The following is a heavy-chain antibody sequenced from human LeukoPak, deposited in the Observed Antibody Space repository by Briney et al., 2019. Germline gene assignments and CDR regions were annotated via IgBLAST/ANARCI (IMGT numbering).Heavy chain of an antibody. CDR1: GYTFTGYY. CDR3: ARYDFWSGYPMDV. D-gene: IGHD3-3*01. Sequence: GASVKVSCKASGYTFTGYYMHWVRQAPGQGLEWMGWINPNSGGTNYAQKFQGRVTMTRDTSVSTAYMELSRLRSDDTAVYYCARYDFWSGYPMDVWGKGTTVTVSS. J-gene: IGHJ6*04. CDR2: INPNSGGT. V-gene: IGHV1-2*02.